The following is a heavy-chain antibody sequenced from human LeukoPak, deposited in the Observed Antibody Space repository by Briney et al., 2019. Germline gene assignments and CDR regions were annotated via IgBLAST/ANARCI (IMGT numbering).Heavy chain of an antibody. CDR1: GFTFSDYW. D-gene: IGHD5-18*01. CDR2: IKQDGSEK. V-gene: IGHV3-7*01. Sequence: GGSLRLSCAASGFTFSDYWMTWVRQAPGKGLEWVAHIKQDGSEKYYVDSVKGRFTTSRDNAKKLVYLQMNSLRAEDTAVYYCARDAPGNTALDYWGQGTLVTVSS. J-gene: IGHJ4*02. CDR3: ARDAPGNTALDY.